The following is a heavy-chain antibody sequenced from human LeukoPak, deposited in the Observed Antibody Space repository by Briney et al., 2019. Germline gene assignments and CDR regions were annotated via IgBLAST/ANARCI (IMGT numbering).Heavy chain of an antibody. V-gene: IGHV4-34*01. CDR1: GGSFSGYY. Sequence: SETLSLTCAVYGGSFSGYYWSWIRQPPGKGLEWIGEINHSGSTNYNPSLKSRVTISVDTSKNQFSLKLSSVTAADTAVYYCARGHGDYVWGSYRFSYFFCYWGQGTLVTVSS. J-gene: IGHJ4*02. CDR2: INHSGST. D-gene: IGHD3-16*02. CDR3: ARGHGDYVWGSYRFSYFFCY.